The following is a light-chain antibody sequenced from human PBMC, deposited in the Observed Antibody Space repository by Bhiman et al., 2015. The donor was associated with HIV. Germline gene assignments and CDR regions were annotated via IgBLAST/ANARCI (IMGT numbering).Light chain of an antibody. CDR1: GSDVGGYNH. Sequence: QPASVSGSPGQSITISCTGSGSDVGGYNHVSWYQQHPGKAPKLMIYDVSNRPSGVSNRFSGSKSGDTASLTISGLQAEDEADYYCTSYTSSSTWVFGGGTKLTVL. J-gene: IGLJ3*02. CDR3: TSYTSSSTWV. CDR2: DVS. V-gene: IGLV2-14*03.